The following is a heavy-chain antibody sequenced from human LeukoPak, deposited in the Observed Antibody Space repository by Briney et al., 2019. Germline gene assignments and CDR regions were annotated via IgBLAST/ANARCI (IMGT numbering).Heavy chain of an antibody. CDR1: GGTFSSYA. J-gene: IGHJ5*02. CDR3: ARDHYGEPNNWFAP. Sequence: EASVKVSCKASGGTFSSYAISGVRQAPGQGLEWMGGIIPIVGTANYAQKFQGRVTITADESTSTAYMELSSLRSEDTAVYYCARDHYGEPNNWFAPWGQGPLVTVSS. D-gene: IGHD4-17*01. V-gene: IGHV1-69*13. CDR2: IIPIVGTA.